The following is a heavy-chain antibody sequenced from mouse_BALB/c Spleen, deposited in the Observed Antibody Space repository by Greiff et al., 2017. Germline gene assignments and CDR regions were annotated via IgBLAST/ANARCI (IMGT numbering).Heavy chain of an antibody. CDR3: ATFGYYAMDY. J-gene: IGHJ4*01. CDR1: GFTFTDYY. V-gene: IGHV7-3*02. Sequence: EVKVVESGGGLVQPGGSLRLSCATSGFTFTDYYMSWVRQPPGKALEWLGFIRNKANGYTTEYSASVKGRFTISRDNSQSILYLQMNTLRAEDSATYYCATFGYYAMDYWGQGTSVTVSS. CDR2: IRNKANGYTT.